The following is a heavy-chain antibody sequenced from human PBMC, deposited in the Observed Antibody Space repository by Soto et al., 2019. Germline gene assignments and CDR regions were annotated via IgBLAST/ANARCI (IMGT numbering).Heavy chain of an antibody. CDR3: ARWISSNGTWGFQH. Sequence: QVQLVQSGAEVKKPGASVKVSCKASGYTFTHYDINWVRQATGQGLEWMGWMNTDSGYTAYEQKLQGRVTLTRDTCIRTGDLEWSGLTCEDTAVYYCARWISSNGTWGFQHWGQGTLVSV. CDR2: MNTDSGYT. D-gene: IGHD2-8*01. V-gene: IGHV1-8*01. CDR1: GYTFTHYD. J-gene: IGHJ1*01.